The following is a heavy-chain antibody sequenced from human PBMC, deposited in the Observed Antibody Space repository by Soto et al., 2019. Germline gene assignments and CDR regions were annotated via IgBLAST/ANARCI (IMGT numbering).Heavy chain of an antibody. CDR2: IWYDGSNK. D-gene: IGHD5-12*01. CDR3: ARGDRGYSGYERLFDY. V-gene: IGHV3-33*01. Sequence: QVQLVESGGGVVQPGRSLRLSCAASGFTFSSYGMHWVRQAPGKGLEWVAVIWYDGSNKYYADSVKGRFTISRDNSKNTLYLQMNSLRAEDTAVYYCARGDRGYSGYERLFDYWGQGTLVTVSS. CDR1: GFTFSSYG. J-gene: IGHJ4*02.